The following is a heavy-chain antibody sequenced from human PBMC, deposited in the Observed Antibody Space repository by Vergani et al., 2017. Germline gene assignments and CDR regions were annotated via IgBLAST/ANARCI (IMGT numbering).Heavy chain of an antibody. CDR2: IYTSGST. Sequence: QVQLQESGPGLVKPSQTLSLTCTVSGGSISSGSYYWSWIRQPAGKGLEWIGRIYTSGSTYYNPSLKSRVTISVDTSKNQFSLKLSSVTAADTAGYYCARGGQIGPAAISLYYYDGMDVWGQGTTVTVSS. CDR1: GGSISSGSYY. J-gene: IGHJ6*02. CDR3: ARGGQIGPAAISLYYYDGMDV. D-gene: IGHD2-2*01. V-gene: IGHV4-61*02.